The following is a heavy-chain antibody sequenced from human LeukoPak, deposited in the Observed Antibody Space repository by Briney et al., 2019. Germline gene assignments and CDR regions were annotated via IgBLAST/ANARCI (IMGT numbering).Heavy chain of an antibody. CDR3: ARPYVVVPAAMDGYSWFDP. CDR2: IYYSGST. D-gene: IGHD2-2*01. CDR1: GGSISSSSYY. V-gene: IGHV4-39*07. J-gene: IGHJ5*02. Sequence: PSETLSLTCTVSGGSISSSSYYWGWIRQPPGKGLEWIGSIYYSGSTYYNPSLKSRVTISVDTSKNQFSLKLSSVTAADTAVYYCARPYVVVPAAMDGYSWFDPWGQGTLVTVSS.